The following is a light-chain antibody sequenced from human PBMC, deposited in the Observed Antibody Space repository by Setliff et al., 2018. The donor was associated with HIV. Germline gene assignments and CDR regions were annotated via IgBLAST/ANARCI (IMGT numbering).Light chain of an antibody. CDR1: SSDVGVNNF. CDR3: SSLTSSGIYV. Sequence: QSALTQPASVSGSPGQSVTISCTGSSSDVGVNNFVSWYQQHPGKAPKVVIYAVNTRPSGVSNRFSGSKSGNTASLTMSGLQTEDEADYYCSSLTSSGIYVFATGTKVTVL. V-gene: IGLV2-14*03. J-gene: IGLJ1*01. CDR2: AVN.